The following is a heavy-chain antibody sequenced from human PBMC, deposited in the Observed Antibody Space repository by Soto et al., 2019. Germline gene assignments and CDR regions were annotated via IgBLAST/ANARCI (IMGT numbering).Heavy chain of an antibody. D-gene: IGHD3-3*01. J-gene: IGHJ6*02. CDR1: GGSISSGDYY. CDR3: ARAPLTAPPIFGVVINSRNYYYYGMDV. V-gene: IGHV4-30-4*01. CDR2: IYYSGSS. Sequence: SETLSLTCTVSGGSISSGDYYWSWIRQPPGKGLEWIGYIYYSGSSYYNPSLKSRITISVDTSKNQFSLKLSSVTAADTAVYYCARAPLTAPPIFGVVINSRNYYYYGMDVWGQGTTVTVS.